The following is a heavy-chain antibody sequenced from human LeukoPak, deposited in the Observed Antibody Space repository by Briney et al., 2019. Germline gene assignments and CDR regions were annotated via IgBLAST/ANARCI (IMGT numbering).Heavy chain of an antibody. Sequence: PGGSQRLSCAASGFTFDNYAMHWVRQAPGKGLEWVSGISWNSGRIGYADSVKGRFTISRDNAKNSLYLQMNSLRAEDTALYYCAKDMSMGSGSYWFDYWGQGTLVTVSS. CDR1: GFTFDNYA. D-gene: IGHD3-10*01. CDR3: AKDMSMGSGSYWFDY. J-gene: IGHJ4*02. CDR2: ISWNSGRI. V-gene: IGHV3-9*01.